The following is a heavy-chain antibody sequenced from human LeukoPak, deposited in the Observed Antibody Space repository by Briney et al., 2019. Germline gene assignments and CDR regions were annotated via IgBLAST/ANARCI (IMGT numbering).Heavy chain of an antibody. CDR1: GFTFDDYA. Sequence: GRSLRLSCAASGFTFDDYAMHWVRQAPGKGLEWVSGISWNSGSIGYADSVKGRFTISRDNAKNSLYLQMNSLRAEDTALYYCAKDTSNLRHDAFDIRGQGTMVTVSS. V-gene: IGHV3-9*01. CDR3: AKDTSNLRHDAFDI. J-gene: IGHJ3*02. D-gene: IGHD1-14*01. CDR2: ISWNSGSI.